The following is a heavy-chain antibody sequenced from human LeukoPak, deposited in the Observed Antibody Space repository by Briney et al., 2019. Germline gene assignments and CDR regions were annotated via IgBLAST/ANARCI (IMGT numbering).Heavy chain of an antibody. Sequence: SLRLSCVASGFTFDDYVMHWGRQVPGKGVGWGSGISWNSGSIVYADSVKGRFTISRDNAKNSLYLQMNSLRAEDTALYYCAKGRPKEWLGVDYWGQGTLVTVSS. J-gene: IGHJ4*02. CDR3: AKGRPKEWLGVDY. CDR1: GFTFDDYV. V-gene: IGHV3-9*01. CDR2: ISWNSGSI. D-gene: IGHD3-3*01.